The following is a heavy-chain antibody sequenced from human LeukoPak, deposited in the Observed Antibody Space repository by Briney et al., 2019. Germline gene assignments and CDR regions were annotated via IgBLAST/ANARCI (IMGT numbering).Heavy chain of an antibody. CDR3: ARVLIPTLVTSNFDY. Sequence: GASVKVSXRASGYTFTDYHLYWVRQAPGQGLEWIGWINTNNGATHYAQKFQGRVTLTRDTSISTAYMDLSRLTSDDTAVYYCARVLIPTLVTSNFDYWGQGTLVTVSS. CDR1: GYTFTDYH. D-gene: IGHD2-21*02. CDR2: INTNNGAT. J-gene: IGHJ4*02. V-gene: IGHV1-2*02.